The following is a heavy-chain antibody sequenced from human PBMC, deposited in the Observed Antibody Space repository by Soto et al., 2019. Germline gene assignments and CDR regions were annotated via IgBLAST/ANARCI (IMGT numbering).Heavy chain of an antibody. CDR3: ARQNYYSGMDV. CDR2: ISAYNGNT. CDR1: GYTFTSYF. V-gene: IGHV1-18*01. Sequence: ASVKVSCKASGYTFTSYFITWVRQAPGQGLEWMGWISAYNGNTNYAQMLQGRVTMTTDTSTATAYMEMTSLRSHDTAVYYCARQNYYSGMDVWGQGTTVTV. J-gene: IGHJ6*02.